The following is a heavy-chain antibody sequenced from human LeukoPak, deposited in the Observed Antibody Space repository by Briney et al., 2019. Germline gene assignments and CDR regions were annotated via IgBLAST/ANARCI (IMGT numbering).Heavy chain of an antibody. CDR3: ARYRTYYDFWSATACPFQH. Sequence: SETLSLTCAVYGGSFSGYYWSWIRQTPGKGLEWIGEINHSGSTNYNPSLKSRVTISVDASKNQFSLKLSSVTAADTAVYYCARYRTYYDFWSATACPFQHWGQGTLVTVSS. J-gene: IGHJ1*01. CDR2: INHSGST. D-gene: IGHD3-3*01. CDR1: GGSFSGYY. V-gene: IGHV4-34*01.